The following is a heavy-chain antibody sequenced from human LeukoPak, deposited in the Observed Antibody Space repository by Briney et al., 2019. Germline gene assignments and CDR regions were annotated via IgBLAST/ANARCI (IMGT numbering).Heavy chain of an antibody. V-gene: IGHV3-11*01. CDR2: INIGGTNT. CDR3: ATDGAGFDT. CDR1: GFSFSDYY. J-gene: IGHJ5*02. Sequence: KAGGSLRLSCAASGFSFSDYYMSWIRQAPGKGLEWLSYINIGGTNTHYADSVKGRFTISRDNARKSLYLELTNLRAEDTAVYYCATDGAGFDTWGQGVLVTVSS.